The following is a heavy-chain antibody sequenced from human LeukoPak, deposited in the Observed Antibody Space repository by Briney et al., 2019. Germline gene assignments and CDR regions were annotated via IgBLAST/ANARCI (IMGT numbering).Heavy chain of an antibody. CDR2: FDPEDGET. CDR3: ARDQYSGYDYPVDAFDI. D-gene: IGHD5-12*01. Sequence: ASVKVSCKVSGYTLTELSMHWVRQAPGKGLEWMGGFDPEDGETIYAQKFQGRVTMTEDTSTDTAYMELSSLRSEDTAVYYCARDQYSGYDYPVDAFDIWGQGTMVTVSS. CDR1: GYTLTELS. V-gene: IGHV1-24*01. J-gene: IGHJ3*02.